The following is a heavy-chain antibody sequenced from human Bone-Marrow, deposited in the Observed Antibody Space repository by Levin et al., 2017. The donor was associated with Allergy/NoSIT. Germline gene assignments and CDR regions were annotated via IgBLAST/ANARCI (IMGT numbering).Heavy chain of an antibody. V-gene: IGHV1-8*02. Sequence: ASVKVSCKASGYTFTSYDVHWVRQATGQGLEWMGWMDPNSGHTAYSQKFQGRVTLTRDTSITTSYMELSSLEYEDTAVYYCGTIVGGTWDYSDYWGQGTLVSVSS. J-gene: IGHJ4*02. CDR3: GTIVGGTWDYSDY. D-gene: IGHD1-26*01. CDR1: GYTFTSYD. CDR2: MDPNSGHT.